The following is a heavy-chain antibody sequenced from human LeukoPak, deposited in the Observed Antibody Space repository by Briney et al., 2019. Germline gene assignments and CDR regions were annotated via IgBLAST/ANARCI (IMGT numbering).Heavy chain of an antibody. J-gene: IGHJ4*02. CDR1: GFTFSSYS. CDR3: ARDRLGYCSSTSCYFDY. V-gene: IGHV3-48*01. Sequence: GGSLRLSCAASGFTFSSYSMNWVRQAPGKGLEWVSYISSSSSSTIYYADSVKGRFTISRDNAKNSLYLQMNSLRAEDTAVYYCARDRLGYCSSTSCYFDYWGQGTLVTVSS. D-gene: IGHD2-2*01. CDR2: ISSSSSSTI.